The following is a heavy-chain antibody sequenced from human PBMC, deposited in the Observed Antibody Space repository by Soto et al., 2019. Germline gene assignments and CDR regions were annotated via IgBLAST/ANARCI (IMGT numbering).Heavy chain of an antibody. Sequence: SETLSLTCIVSGDSVTSGSYYWTWLRQPPGKGLEWIGYISYTGRTKYNPSLQSRVTISVDTSKNDFSLNLSSVTAADTAVYFCAREWGLLPYYVMNVWGHGTAVTVSS. D-gene: IGHD7-27*01. CDR1: GDSVTSGSYY. V-gene: IGHV4-61*03. J-gene: IGHJ6*02. CDR2: ISYTGRT. CDR3: AREWGLLPYYVMNV.